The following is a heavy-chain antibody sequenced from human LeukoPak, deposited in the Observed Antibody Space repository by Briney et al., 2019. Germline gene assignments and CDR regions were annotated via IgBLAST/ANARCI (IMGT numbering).Heavy chain of an antibody. CDR3: ARGLSYGSGTSPANWFDP. D-gene: IGHD3-10*01. V-gene: IGHV3-33*01. J-gene: IGHJ5*02. Sequence: GTSLRLSCAASGFTFSYFDMHWVRQAPGKGLEGVATICYDGSNKSYADSVKGRFTISRDNSKKTLHLQMNSLRTEDTAVYYCARGLSYGSGTSPANWFDPWGQGTLVTVSS. CDR2: ICYDGSNK. CDR1: GFTFSYFD.